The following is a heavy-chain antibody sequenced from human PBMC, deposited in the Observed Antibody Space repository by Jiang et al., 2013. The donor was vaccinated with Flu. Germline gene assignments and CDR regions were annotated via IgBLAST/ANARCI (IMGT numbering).Heavy chain of an antibody. D-gene: IGHD3-3*01. J-gene: IGHJ3*02. CDR3: ARGRSGVSWAFDI. V-gene: IGHV4-39*07. CDR2: ISYSGSI. CDR1: GDSISSSSYY. Sequence: LLKPSETLSLTCIVSGDSISSSSYYWGWIRQPPGKGLDWIGSISYSGSIFYNPSLKSRLMVSGDTSKNHFSLKLSSVTAADTAVYYCARGRSGVSWAFDIWGQGTMVTVSS.